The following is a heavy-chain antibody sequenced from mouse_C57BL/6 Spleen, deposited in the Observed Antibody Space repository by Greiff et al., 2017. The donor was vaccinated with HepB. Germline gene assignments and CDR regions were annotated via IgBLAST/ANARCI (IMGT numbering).Heavy chain of an antibody. CDR1: GFSLTSYG. Sequence: QVQLQQSGPGLVQPSQSLSITCTVSGFSLTSYGIHWVRQSPGKGLEWLGVIWSGGSTDYNAAFISRLSISKDNSKSQVFFKMNSLQADDTAIYYCAREYYGSRHWYFDVWGTGTTVTVSS. V-gene: IGHV2-2*01. CDR3: AREYYGSRHWYFDV. CDR2: IWSGGST. D-gene: IGHD1-1*01. J-gene: IGHJ1*03.